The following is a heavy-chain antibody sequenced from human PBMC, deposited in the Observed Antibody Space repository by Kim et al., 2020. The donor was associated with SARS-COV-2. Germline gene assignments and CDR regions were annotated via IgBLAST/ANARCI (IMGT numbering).Heavy chain of an antibody. Sequence: GVSTNYADSVKGRFTISRDNSKSTLFLHMNSLRAEDTAVYYCEASDYWGQGSLVTVSS. CDR2: GVST. CDR3: EASDY. J-gene: IGHJ4*02. V-gene: IGHV3-23*01.